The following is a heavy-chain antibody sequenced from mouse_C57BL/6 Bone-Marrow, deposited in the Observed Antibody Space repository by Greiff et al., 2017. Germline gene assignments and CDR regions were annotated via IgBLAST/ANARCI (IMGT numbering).Heavy chain of an antibody. CDR2: ISYSGST. V-gene: IGHV3-8*01. D-gene: IGHD1-1*01. CDR1: GYSITSDY. J-gene: IGHJ1*03. Sequence: EVTLEESGPGLAKPSQTLSLTCSVTGYSITSDYWNWIRKFPGNKLEYMGYISYSGSTYYTPSLKSRISITRDTSKNQYYLQLNSVTTEDTATYYCARGGTTVPSYWYFDVWGTGTTVTVSS. CDR3: ARGGTTVPSYWYFDV.